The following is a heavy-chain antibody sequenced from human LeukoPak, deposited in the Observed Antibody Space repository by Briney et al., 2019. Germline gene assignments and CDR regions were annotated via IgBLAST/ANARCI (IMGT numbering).Heavy chain of an antibody. CDR3: ARQTGSGLFILP. CDR1: GGSFSGYY. Sequence: SETLSLTCAVYGGSFSGYYWSWIRQPPGKGLEWIGEISHSGSTNYNPSLKSRVTISINTSKNQFSLKLSSVTAADTAFYFCARQTGSGLFILPGGQGTLVTVSS. CDR2: ISHSGST. D-gene: IGHD3-10*01. J-gene: IGHJ4*02. V-gene: IGHV4-34*01.